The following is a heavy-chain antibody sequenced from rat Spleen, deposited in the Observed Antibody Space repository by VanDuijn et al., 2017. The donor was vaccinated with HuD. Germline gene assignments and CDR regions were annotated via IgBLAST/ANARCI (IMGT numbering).Heavy chain of an antibody. CDR2: ITPSGLTT. D-gene: IGHD1-12*02. V-gene: IGHV5-19*01. CDR3: VRLMMVLIITGVMDA. Sequence: EVQLVESGGGLVLPGRSLKLSCATSGFSFSKYGMQWIRQTPTKGLQWVAAITPSGLTTHYRDSMKGRFTISRDNAKNIQYLQMDSLGPEDTATYHCVRLMMVLIITGVMDAWGQGASVTVSS. CDR1: GFSFSKYG. J-gene: IGHJ4*01.